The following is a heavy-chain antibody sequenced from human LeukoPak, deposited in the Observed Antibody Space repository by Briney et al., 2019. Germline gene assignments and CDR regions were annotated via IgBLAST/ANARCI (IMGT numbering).Heavy chain of an antibody. J-gene: IGHJ4*02. CDR1: EYNFINYW. V-gene: IGHV5-51*06. CDR3: ARWPRGATAAYFDY. CDR2: IQPGDSGT. Sequence: GESLKISCKGSEYNFINYWIGWVRQMPGKGLEWMGIIQPGDSGTRYSPSFQGQVTISADKSISTAFLQWNSLKASDTAMYYCARWPRGATAAYFDYWGQGTLVTVSS. D-gene: IGHD6-13*01.